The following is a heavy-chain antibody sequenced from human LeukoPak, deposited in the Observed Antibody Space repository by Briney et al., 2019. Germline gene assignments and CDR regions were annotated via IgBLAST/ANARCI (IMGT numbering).Heavy chain of an antibody. CDR3: GGCSSGYHNT. V-gene: IGHV3-66*01. D-gene: IGHD5-12*01. CDR1: ECSLRSYY. CDR2: MYRGGST. J-gene: IGHJ4*02. Sequence: GGSLRLSCAASECSLRSYYMTWVRQAAGKGLEGVALMYRGGSTYYAGPVMGRFTISRYHSKNTLYPPMNNVRADDPGADYCGGCSSGYHNTGGQGTLVTVSS.